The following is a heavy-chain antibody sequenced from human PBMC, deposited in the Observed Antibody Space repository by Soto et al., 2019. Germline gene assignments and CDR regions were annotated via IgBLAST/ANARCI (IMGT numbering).Heavy chain of an antibody. CDR2: IHYSGST. CDR1: GDSISDTIYY. V-gene: IGHV4-39*01. J-gene: IGHJ4*02. CDR3: ARHMKAVAAGLAY. D-gene: IGHD6-19*01. Sequence: SETLSLTCRVSGDSISDTIYYWGWIRPPPGKGLEWIGSIHYSGSTHFHPSLKSRVTISVDTSKNEFSLRLSSVTAADTAVYYSARHMKAVAAGLAYWGQGIPVTVS.